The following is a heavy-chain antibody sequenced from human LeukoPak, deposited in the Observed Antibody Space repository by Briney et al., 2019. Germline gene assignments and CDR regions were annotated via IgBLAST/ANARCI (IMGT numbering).Heavy chain of an antibody. CDR2: ISSSGSII. CDR3: ARGPSGYHYDY. D-gene: IGHD5-12*01. CDR1: GFTFSDYY. J-gene: IGHJ4*02. V-gene: IGHV3-11*04. Sequence: PGGSLRLSCAASGFTFSDYYMSWIRQAPGKGLEWVSCISSSGSIIYHADSVKGRFTISRDSAKNSLYLQMNSLRVEDTAVYYCARGPSGYHYDYWGQGTLVTVSS.